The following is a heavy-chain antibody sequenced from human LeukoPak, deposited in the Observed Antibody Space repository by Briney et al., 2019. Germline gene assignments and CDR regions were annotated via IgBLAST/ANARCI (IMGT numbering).Heavy chain of an antibody. CDR3: ARGTVSGGSPFDY. CDR2: ISAYNGDT. CDR1: GYTLTNSG. Sequence: ASVEVSCKASGYTLTNSGISWVRQAPGQGLEWMGWISAYNGDTNYAQNLQGRVTMTTDTPTGTAHMELRSLRSDDTAVYYCARGTVSGGSPFDYWGQGTLVTVSP. V-gene: IGHV1-18*01. D-gene: IGHD6-19*01. J-gene: IGHJ4*02.